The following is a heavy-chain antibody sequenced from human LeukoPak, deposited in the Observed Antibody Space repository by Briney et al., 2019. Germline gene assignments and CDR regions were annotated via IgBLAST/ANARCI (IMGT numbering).Heavy chain of an antibody. J-gene: IGHJ4*02. V-gene: IGHV1-69*04. Sequence: GASVKVSCKASGGTFNSYAISWVRQAPGQGLEWMGRIIPIFGIANYVQKFQGRVTITADKSTSTAYMELSSLRSEDTAVYSCARDTAMAPFDYWGQGTLVTVSS. CDR1: GGTFNSYA. CDR3: ARDTAMAPFDY. CDR2: IIPIFGIA. D-gene: IGHD5-18*01.